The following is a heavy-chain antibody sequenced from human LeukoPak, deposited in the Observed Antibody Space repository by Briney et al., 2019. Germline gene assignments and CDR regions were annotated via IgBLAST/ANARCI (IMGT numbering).Heavy chain of an antibody. V-gene: IGHV3-74*01. CDR1: GFTFSSYA. J-gene: IGHJ4*02. CDR3: ATTGSGSYYDY. D-gene: IGHD1-26*01. CDR2: INDDETST. Sequence: GGSLRLSCATSGFTFSSYAMSWVRQVPGKGLEWVSRINDDETSTTYAESVKGRFTISRDNAKNTLFLQMNSLRAEDTAVYYCATTGSGSYYDYWGQGTLVTVSS.